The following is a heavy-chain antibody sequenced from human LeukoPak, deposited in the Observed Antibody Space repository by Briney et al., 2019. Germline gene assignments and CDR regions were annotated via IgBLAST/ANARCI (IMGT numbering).Heavy chain of an antibody. D-gene: IGHD1-26*01. CDR1: GGTFSSYA. Sequence: ASVKVSCKASGGTFSSYAISWVRQAPGQGLEWMGGIIPIFGTANYAQKFQGRVTITADESTSTAYMELSSLRSEDTAVYYCARVPVGATTGYYFDYWGLGTLVTVSS. V-gene: IGHV1-69*13. J-gene: IGHJ4*02. CDR2: IIPIFGTA. CDR3: ARVPVGATTGYYFDY.